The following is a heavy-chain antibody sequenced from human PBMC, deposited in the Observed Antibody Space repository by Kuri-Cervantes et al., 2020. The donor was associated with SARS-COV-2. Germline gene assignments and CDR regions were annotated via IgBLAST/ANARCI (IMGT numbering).Heavy chain of an antibody. CDR2: IDPSDSYT. CDR3: ARHGFGSYYDFWSGQLGGGAFDI. V-gene: IGHV5-10-1*01. D-gene: IGHD3-3*01. J-gene: IGHJ3*02. CDR1: GYSFTSYW. Sequence: GESLKISCKGSGYSFTSYWISWVRQMPGKGLEWMGRIDPSDSYTNYSPSFQGHVTISADKSISTAYLQWSSLKASDTAMYYCARHGFGSYYDFWSGQLGGGAFDIWGQGTMVTVSS.